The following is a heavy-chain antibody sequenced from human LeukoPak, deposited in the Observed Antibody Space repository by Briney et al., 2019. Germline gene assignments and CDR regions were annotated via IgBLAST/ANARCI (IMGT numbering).Heavy chain of an antibody. CDR2: IYTSGST. D-gene: IGHD5-12*01. V-gene: IGHV4-4*07. Sequence: SSETLSLTCTVSGGSISSYYWSWIRQPAGKGLEWIGRIYTSGSTNYNPSLKSRVTMSVDTSKNQFSLKLSSVTAADTAVYYCARDQGSYSGYEFDYWGQGTLVTVSS. CDR3: ARDQGSYSGYEFDY. J-gene: IGHJ4*02. CDR1: GGSISSYY.